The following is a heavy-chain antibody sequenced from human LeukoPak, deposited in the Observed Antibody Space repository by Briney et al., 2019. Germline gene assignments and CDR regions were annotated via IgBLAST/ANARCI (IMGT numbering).Heavy chain of an antibody. CDR3: ARVAYCSSTSSYFPDY. V-gene: IGHV1-46*01. D-gene: IGHD2-2*01. J-gene: IGHJ4*02. CDR2: INPSGGST. Sequence: GASVKVSCKASGYTFTSYYMHWVRQAPGQGLEWMGIINPSGGSTSYAQKFQGRVTMTTDTSTSTAYMELRSLRSDDTAVYYCARVAYCSSTSSYFPDYWGQGTLVTVSS. CDR1: GYTFTSYY.